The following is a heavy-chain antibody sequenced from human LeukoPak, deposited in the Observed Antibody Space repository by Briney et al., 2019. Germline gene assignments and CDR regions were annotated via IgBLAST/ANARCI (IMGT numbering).Heavy chain of an antibody. D-gene: IGHD2-2*01. Sequence: GESLKISCKGSGYHFTSYWIGWVRQMPGKGLEWMGIIYPGDSDTRYSPSFQGQVTISADNSISTAYLQWSSLKAPDTAMYYCARRDYCSSTSCFRFDPWGQGTLVTVSS. CDR3: ARRDYCSSTSCFRFDP. CDR1: GYHFTSYW. J-gene: IGHJ5*02. CDR2: IYPGDSDT. V-gene: IGHV5-51*01.